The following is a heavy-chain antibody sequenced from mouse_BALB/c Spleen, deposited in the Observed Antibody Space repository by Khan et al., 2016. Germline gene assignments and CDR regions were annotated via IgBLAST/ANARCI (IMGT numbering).Heavy chain of an antibody. J-gene: IGHJ4*01. CDR2: IFPGSGST. V-gene: IGHV1-9*01. Sequence: QVQLQQSGAEVMKPGASAKISCKATGHIFSSFWIEWVKQRPGHGLEWIGEIFPGSGSTNYNEKFKGKATVTADTSSNTAYMQLSRLTSEDSAVYYCARRDLDYWGRGSSVTVSS. CDR1: GHIFSSFW. CDR3: ARRDLDY.